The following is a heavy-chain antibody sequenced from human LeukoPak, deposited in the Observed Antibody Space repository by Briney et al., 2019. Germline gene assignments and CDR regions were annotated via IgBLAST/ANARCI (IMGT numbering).Heavy chain of an antibody. CDR2: INHSGST. CDR3: ARDREMATIFMKSDAFDI. Sequence: SETLSLTCAVYGGSFSGYYWSWIRQPPGKGLEWIGEINHSGSTNYNPSLKSRVTISVDTSKNQFSLKLSSVTAADTAVYYCARDREMATIFMKSDAFDIWGQGTMVTVSS. CDR1: GGSFSGYY. D-gene: IGHD5-24*01. J-gene: IGHJ3*02. V-gene: IGHV4-34*01.